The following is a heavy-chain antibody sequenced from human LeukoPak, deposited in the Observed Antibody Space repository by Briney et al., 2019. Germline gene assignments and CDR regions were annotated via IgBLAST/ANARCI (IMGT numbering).Heavy chain of an antibody. CDR2: IYYSGST. V-gene: IGHV4-59*12. Sequence: SETLSLTCTVSGGSISSYYWSWIRQPPGKGLEWIGYIYYSGSTNYNPSLKSRVTISVDTSKNQFSLKLSSVTAADTAVYYCARRRFRIAYCGGDCYSHFDYWGQGTLVTVSS. CDR3: ARRRFRIAYCGGDCYSHFDY. J-gene: IGHJ4*02. CDR1: GGSISSYY. D-gene: IGHD2-21*02.